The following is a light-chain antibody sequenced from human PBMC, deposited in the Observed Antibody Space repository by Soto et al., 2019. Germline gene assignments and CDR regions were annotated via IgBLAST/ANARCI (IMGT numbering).Light chain of an antibody. J-gene: IGKJ1*01. CDR2: GAS. V-gene: IGKV3-20*01. CDR3: QQYGSSGT. CDR1: QSINSD. Sequence: EIVMTHSPATLSVSPGETTRLSCRASQSINSDVAWYQQKVGQAPRLLIYGASNRATGIPDRFSGSGSGADFTLTISRLEPEDFAVYYCQQYGSSGTFGQGTKVDIK.